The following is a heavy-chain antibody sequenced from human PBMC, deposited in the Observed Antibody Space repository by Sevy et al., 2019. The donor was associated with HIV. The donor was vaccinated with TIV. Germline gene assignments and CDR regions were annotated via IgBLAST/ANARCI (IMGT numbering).Heavy chain of an antibody. D-gene: IGHD2-8*01. J-gene: IGHJ4*02. CDR2: INPSGGST. V-gene: IGHV1-46*01. CDR3: GRQMAHAILCY. Sequence: ASVKVSCKASGYTFTSYYMHWVRQAPGQGLEWMGIINPSGGSTSYAQKFQGRVTMTRDTSTSTVYMELSSLRSEDTAVYYCGRQMAHAILCYWGQGTLVTVSS. CDR1: GYTFTSYY.